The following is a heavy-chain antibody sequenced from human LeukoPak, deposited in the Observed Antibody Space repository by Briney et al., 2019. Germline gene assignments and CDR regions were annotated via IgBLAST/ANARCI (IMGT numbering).Heavy chain of an antibody. CDR2: INPSGGST. Sequence: ASVKVSCKASGYTFTSYYMHWVRQAPGQGLEWMGIINPSGGSTSYAQKLQGRVTMTRDTSTSTVYMELSSLRSEDTAVYYCARDPPGGTTKGGFDYWGQGTLVTVSS. CDR1: GYTFTSYY. D-gene: IGHD4-11*01. V-gene: IGHV1-46*01. J-gene: IGHJ4*02. CDR3: ARDPPGGTTKGGFDY.